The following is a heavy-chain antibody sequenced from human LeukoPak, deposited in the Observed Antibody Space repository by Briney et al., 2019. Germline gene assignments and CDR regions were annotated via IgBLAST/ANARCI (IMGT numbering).Heavy chain of an antibody. V-gene: IGHV4-39*07. Sequence: SETLSLTCTVSGGSISSSSDDWGWSRQPPGKGLEWIGRIYYSVSTYYNPSRKSRVTISVDQSKNQFSLKLSSVHAADTAVYYCARVAGAYGEYSQHWGQGTLVTVSS. J-gene: IGHJ1*01. CDR2: IYYSVST. CDR3: ARVAGAYGEYSQH. D-gene: IGHD4-17*01. CDR1: GGSISSSSDD.